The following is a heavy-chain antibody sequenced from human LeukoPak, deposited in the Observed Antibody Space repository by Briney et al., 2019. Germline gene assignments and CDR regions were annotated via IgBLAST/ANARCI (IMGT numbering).Heavy chain of an antibody. CDR2: IIPIFGTA. V-gene: IGHV1-69*05. J-gene: IGHJ6*03. CDR3: ARVVDYRDYYYYMDV. D-gene: IGHD4-11*01. CDR1: GGTFSSYA. Sequence: SVKVSCKASGGTFSSYAISWVRQAPGQGLEWMGGIIPIFGTANYAQKFQGRVTITTDESTSTAYMELSSLRSEDTAVYYCARVVDYRDYYYYMDVWGKGTTVTVSS.